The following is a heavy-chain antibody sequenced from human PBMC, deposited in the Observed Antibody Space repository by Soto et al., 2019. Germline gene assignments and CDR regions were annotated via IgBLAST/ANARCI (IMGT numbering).Heavy chain of an antibody. V-gene: IGHV3-23*01. CDR2: IRSNTAVT. CDR3: AKASDGGWPYYFDS. J-gene: IGHJ4*02. CDR1: GFPFDPDG. D-gene: IGHD2-15*01. Sequence: GGSLRRSCVASGFPFDPDGMAWGRQAPGKGLEWVAAIRSNTAVTHYADSMRDRFTISRVNSANTIFLQMNSLRVEDSAVYFCAKASDGGWPYYFDSWGQGALVTVSS.